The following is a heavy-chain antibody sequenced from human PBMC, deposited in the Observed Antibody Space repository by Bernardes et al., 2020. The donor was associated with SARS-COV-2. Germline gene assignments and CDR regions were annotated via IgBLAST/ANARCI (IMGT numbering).Heavy chain of an antibody. V-gene: IGHV3-33*01. J-gene: IGHJ4*02. CDR3: ARPPYGDYGGAQIDY. CDR1: GFTFSNYG. CDR2: IWYDGNNK. Sequence: GGSLRLSCAASGFTFSNYGMHWVRQAPGKGLEWVAVIWYDGNNKYYADSVKGRFAISRDNSKNTLYLQMNSLRAEDTAVYYCARPPYGDYGGAQIDYWGQGTLVTVSS. D-gene: IGHD4-17*01.